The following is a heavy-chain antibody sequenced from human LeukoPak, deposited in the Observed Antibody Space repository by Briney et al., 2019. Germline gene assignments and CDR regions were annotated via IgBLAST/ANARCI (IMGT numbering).Heavy chain of an antibody. CDR1: GFTFSSYN. CDR2: I. Sequence: GGSLRLSCAASGFTFSSYNMNWVRQAPGKGLEWVSYIYYADSVKGRFTISRDNAKNSLYLQMNSLRAEDTAVYYCARANYYDSIGYRYPSYFDYWGQGTLVTVSS. V-gene: IGHV3-21*01. J-gene: IGHJ4*02. CDR3: ARANYYDSIGYRYPSYFDY. D-gene: IGHD3-22*01.